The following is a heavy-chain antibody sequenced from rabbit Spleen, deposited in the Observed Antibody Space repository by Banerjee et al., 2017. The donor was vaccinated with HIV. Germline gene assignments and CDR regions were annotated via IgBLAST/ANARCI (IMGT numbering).Heavy chain of an antibody. CDR2: IDPVFGSA. V-gene: IGHV1S7*01. Sequence: QSLEESGGDLVKPGASLTLTCTASGFDFSSYYMSWVRQAPGKGLEWIGYIDPVFGSAYYASWVNGRFSISRENTQNTVSLQLNSLTAADTATYFCARDLAGVIGWNFGWWGQGTLVTVS. J-gene: IGHJ3*01. D-gene: IGHD4-1*01. CDR3: ARDLAGVIGWNFGW. CDR1: GFDFSSYY.